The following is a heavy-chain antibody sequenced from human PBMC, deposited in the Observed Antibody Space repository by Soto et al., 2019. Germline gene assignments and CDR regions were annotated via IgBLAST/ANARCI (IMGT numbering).Heavy chain of an antibody. CDR2: ISAYNGNT. D-gene: IGHD3-3*01. V-gene: IGHV1-18*01. Sequence: ASVKVSCKASGYTFTSYGISWVRQAPGQGLEWMGWISAYNGNTNYAQKLQGRVTMTTDTSTSTAYMELRSLRSDDTAVYYCARANLSRGLDFWSGYYLIFDYWGQGTLVTVSS. CDR1: GYTFTSYG. CDR3: ARANLSRGLDFWSGYYLIFDY. J-gene: IGHJ4*02.